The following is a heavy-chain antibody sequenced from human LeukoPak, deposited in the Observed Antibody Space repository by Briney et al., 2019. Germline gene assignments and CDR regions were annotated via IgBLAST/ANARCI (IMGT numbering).Heavy chain of an antibody. CDR2: IVGSGGST. CDR3: AKDPYGTYYGRFDC. D-gene: IGHD1-26*01. V-gene: IGHV3-23*01. Sequence: GGSLRLSCAASGFTFGSHAMGWVRQPPGKGLEWVSGIVGSGGSTYYADPVRGRFTISRDNSKNTLYLQMNSLRGEDTALYYCAKDPYGTYYGRFDCWGQGTLVTVSS. CDR1: GFTFGSHA. J-gene: IGHJ4*02.